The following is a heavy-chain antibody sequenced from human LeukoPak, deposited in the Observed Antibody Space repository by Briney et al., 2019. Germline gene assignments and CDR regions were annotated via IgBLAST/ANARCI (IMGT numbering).Heavy chain of an antibody. Sequence: ASVTVSFTASGYTFTSNGISWLRQAPGQGLEWMGWINVYTTNYAQTFQGRVTMTTDTSASTAYMELRSLRSDDTSIYYCARGEDTPFDYWGQGTQVTVSS. J-gene: IGHJ4*02. CDR3: ARGEDTPFDY. D-gene: IGHD5-18*01. V-gene: IGHV1-18*01. CDR1: GYTFTSNG. CDR2: INVYTT.